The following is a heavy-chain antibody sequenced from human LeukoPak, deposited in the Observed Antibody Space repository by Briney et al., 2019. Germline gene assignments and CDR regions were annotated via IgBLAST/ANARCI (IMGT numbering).Heavy chain of an antibody. J-gene: IGHJ3*02. CDR1: GGSFTTYY. D-gene: IGHD3-10*01. CDR2: INHRGST. Sequence: SETLSLTCAVYGGSFTTYYWSWIRQPPGKGLEWIGEINHRGSTNNNPSLQSRVTISVDTSKKQFSLKLSSVTAADTAVYYCARSDGYGLVGIWGQGTMVTVSS. V-gene: IGHV4-34*01. CDR3: ARSDGYGLVGI.